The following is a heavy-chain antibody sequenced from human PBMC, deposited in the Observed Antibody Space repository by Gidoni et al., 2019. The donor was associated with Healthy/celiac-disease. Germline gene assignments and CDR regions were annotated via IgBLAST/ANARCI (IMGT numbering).Heavy chain of an antibody. Sequence: QVQLVESGGGLVKPGGSLRLSCAASGFTFSDYYMSWIRQAPGEGLEWVSYISSSGSTIYYADSVKGRFTISRDNAKNSLYLQMNSLRAEDTAVYYCARALSLSYDFWSRMFVVGSWSRVGMDVWGQGTTVTVSS. V-gene: IGHV3-11*01. CDR1: GFTFSDYY. CDR3: ARALSLSYDFWSRMFVVGSWSRVGMDV. CDR2: ISSSGSTI. D-gene: IGHD3-3*01. J-gene: IGHJ6*02.